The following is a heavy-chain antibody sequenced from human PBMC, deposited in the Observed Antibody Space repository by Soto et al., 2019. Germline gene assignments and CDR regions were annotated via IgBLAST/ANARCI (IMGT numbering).Heavy chain of an antibody. J-gene: IGHJ3*02. Sequence: XGSLRLSCLAAGFTVSSNYMSWVRQAPGKGLEWVSVIYSGGSTYYADSVKGRFTISRDNSKNTLYLQMNSLRAEDTAVYYCAREASSGWSGGDDAFDIWGQGTIVTVS. D-gene: IGHD6-19*01. CDR1: GFTVSSNY. CDR3: AREASSGWSGGDDAFDI. V-gene: IGHV3-53*01. CDR2: IYSGGST.